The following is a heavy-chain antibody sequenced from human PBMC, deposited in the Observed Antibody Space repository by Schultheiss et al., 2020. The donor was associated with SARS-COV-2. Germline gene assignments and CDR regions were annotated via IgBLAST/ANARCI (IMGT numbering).Heavy chain of an antibody. D-gene: IGHD3-16*02. CDR3: ARDAPVLVRELALIF. CDR2: IYYSGTT. V-gene: IGHV4-39*07. CDR1: GGSISSSSYY. Sequence: SETLSLTCTVSGGSISSSSYYWGWIRQPPGKGLEWIGSIYYSGTTYYNPSLKSRVTMSIDTSKNQFSLRLTSVNAADTAVYYCARDAPVLVRELALIFWGQGTLVTVSS. J-gene: IGHJ4*02.